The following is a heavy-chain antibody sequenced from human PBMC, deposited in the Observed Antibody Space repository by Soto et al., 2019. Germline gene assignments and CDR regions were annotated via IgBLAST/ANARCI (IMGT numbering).Heavy chain of an antibody. V-gene: IGHV4-39*01. CDR2: IYNSGST. CDR1: GGSISSSSYY. J-gene: IGHJ6*03. Sequence: QLQLQESGPGLVKPSETLSLTCTVSGGSISSSSYYWGWIRQPPGKGLEWIGSIYNSGSTYYNPSLKSRVTISVDTSKNQFSLKLISVTAADTAVYYCASSRSCYYYYMDVWGKGTTVTVSS. CDR3: ASSRSCYYYYMDV.